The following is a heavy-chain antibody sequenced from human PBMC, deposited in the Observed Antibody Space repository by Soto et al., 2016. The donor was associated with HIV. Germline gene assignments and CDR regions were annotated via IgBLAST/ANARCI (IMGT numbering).Heavy chain of an antibody. J-gene: IGHJ6*02. CDR3: ARHSSSWYGEVDYYYGMDV. V-gene: IGHV3-23*01. CDR2: ISGSGGST. D-gene: IGHD6-13*01. CDR1: GFTFSSYA. Sequence: EVQLLESGGGLVQPGRSLRLSCAASGFTFSSYAMSWVRQAPGKGLEWVSAISGSGGSTYYADSVKGRFTISRDNSKNTLYLQMNSLRAEDTAVYYCARHSSSWYGEVDYYYGMDVWGQGTTVTVSS.